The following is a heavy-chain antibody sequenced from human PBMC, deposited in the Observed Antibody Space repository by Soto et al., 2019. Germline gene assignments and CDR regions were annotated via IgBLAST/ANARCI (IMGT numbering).Heavy chain of an antibody. D-gene: IGHD1-26*01. CDR3: AREGPRIVPD. Sequence: QVQLQESGPGLLKPSETLSLTCTVSGGSVSSGYYFWSWIRQPPGEGLEWIGYIYHTGSTSYNPSLKSRLTMSLDTAKNQFSLRLKSLTAADTAVYYCAREGPRIVPDWGQGVLVTVSS. CDR1: GGSVSSGYYF. V-gene: IGHV4-61*01. CDR2: IYHTGST. J-gene: IGHJ4*02.